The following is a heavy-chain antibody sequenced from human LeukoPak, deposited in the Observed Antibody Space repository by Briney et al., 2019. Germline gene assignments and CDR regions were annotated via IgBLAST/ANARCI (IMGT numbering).Heavy chain of an antibody. D-gene: IGHD1-26*01. CDR1: GFTFSNYW. J-gene: IGHJ4*02. Sequence: GGSLRLSCAASGFTFSNYWMHWVRQAPGKGLVWVSRINPDGSTTNYADSVMGRFTISGDSAKNTLYLQMNSLRAEDTAVYYCARGYSGSYRVDYWGRGTLVTVSS. CDR2: INPDGSTT. CDR3: ARGYSGSYRVDY. V-gene: IGHV3-74*01.